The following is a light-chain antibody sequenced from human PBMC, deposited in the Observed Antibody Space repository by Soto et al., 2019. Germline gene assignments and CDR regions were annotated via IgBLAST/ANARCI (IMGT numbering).Light chain of an antibody. V-gene: IGKV3-11*01. CDR2: DAS. Sequence: EIVMTQSPGTLSVSPGERATLSCRASQSVSSSYLAWYQQKPGQAPRLLIYDASNRATGIPARFSGSGSGTDFTLTISSLEPEDFAVYYCQQRSNWSITFGQGTRLEIK. CDR3: QQRSNWSIT. CDR1: QSVSSSY. J-gene: IGKJ5*01.